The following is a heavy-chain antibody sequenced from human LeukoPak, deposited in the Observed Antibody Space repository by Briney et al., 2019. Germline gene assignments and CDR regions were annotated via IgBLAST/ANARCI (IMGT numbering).Heavy chain of an antibody. CDR1: GFTFTSYF. Sequence: PGGSLRLSCAASGFTFTSYFMNWVRQAPEKGLEWVSYISSSGNTIYHADSVKGRFTSSRDNAKNSLYLQMNSLRAEDTAVYYCARDSLVRGYYYGMDVWGQGTTVTVSS. D-gene: IGHD3-10*01. J-gene: IGHJ6*02. V-gene: IGHV3-48*01. CDR2: ISSSGNTI. CDR3: ARDSLVRGYYYGMDV.